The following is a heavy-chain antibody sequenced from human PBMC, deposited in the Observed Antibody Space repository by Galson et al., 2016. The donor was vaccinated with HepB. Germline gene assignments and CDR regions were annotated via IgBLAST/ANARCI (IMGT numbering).Heavy chain of an antibody. V-gene: IGHV1-2*02. Sequence: SGYNFNDHLIYWVRQAPGQGLEWMGWIIPNTGGAKNAQKFEGRVTMTRDTSISTAYMELSRLRSDDTAVYYCATRVVVTGGFDFWGQGTLVTISS. CDR2: IIPNTGGA. CDR1: GYNFNDHL. CDR3: ATRVVVTGGFDF. D-gene: IGHD2-15*01. J-gene: IGHJ4*02.